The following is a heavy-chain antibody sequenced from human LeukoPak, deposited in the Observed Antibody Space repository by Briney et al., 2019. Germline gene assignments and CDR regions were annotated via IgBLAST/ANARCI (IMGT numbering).Heavy chain of an antibody. Sequence: SETLSLTCTVSGGSISSGDYYWRWLRQPPGKGLEWIGYIYYSGSTYYNPSLKSRVTRSVDTPKNQFSLKLSSVTAADTAVYYCARARASIRWFGELNKIDYWGQGTLVTVSS. CDR2: IYYSGST. V-gene: IGHV4-30-4*01. CDR3: ARARASIRWFGELNKIDY. CDR1: GGSISSGDYY. D-gene: IGHD3-10*01. J-gene: IGHJ4*02.